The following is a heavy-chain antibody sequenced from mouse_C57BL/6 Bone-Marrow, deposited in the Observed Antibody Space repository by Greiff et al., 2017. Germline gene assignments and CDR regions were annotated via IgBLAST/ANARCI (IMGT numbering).Heavy chain of an antibody. V-gene: IGHV1-55*01. CDR2: IYPGSGST. CDR3: ANIYYDGYYAMDY. J-gene: IGHJ4*01. CDR1: GYTFTSYW. D-gene: IGHD2-4*01. Sequence: VQLQQPGAELVKPGASVKMSCKASGYTFTSYWITWVKQRPGQGLEWIGDIYPGSGSTNYNAKFKSKATLTVDTSSSTAYMQLSSLTSEDSAVYYCANIYYDGYYAMDYWGQGTSVTVSS.